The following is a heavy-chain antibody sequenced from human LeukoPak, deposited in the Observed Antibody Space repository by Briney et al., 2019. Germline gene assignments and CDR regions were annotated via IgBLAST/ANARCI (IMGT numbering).Heavy chain of an antibody. J-gene: IGHJ4*02. D-gene: IGHD6-6*01. CDR3: ARDLYSGSVDY. Sequence: GGSLRLYCAASGFTFTTYWMHWVRQSPGKGLVWVSHISTDGSSTDYADSVKGRFTISRDNAKNTVYLQMNSLRAEDTAVYYCARDLYSGSVDYWGQGTLVIVSS. CDR1: GFTFTTYW. CDR2: ISTDGSST. V-gene: IGHV3-74*01.